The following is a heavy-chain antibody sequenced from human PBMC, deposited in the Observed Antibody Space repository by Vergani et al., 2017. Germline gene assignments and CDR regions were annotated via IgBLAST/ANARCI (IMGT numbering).Heavy chain of an antibody. CDR3: ARVRGYSGYDWGDYYYGMDV. CDR2: IYTSGST. D-gene: IGHD5-12*01. Sequence: QVQLQESGPGLVKPSQTLSLTCTVSGGSISSGSYYWSWIRQPAGKGLEWIGRIYTSGSTNYNTSLKSRVTISVDTSKNQFSLKLSSVTAADTAVYYCARVRGYSGYDWGDYYYGMDVWGQGTTVTVSS. CDR1: GGSISSGSYY. J-gene: IGHJ6*02. V-gene: IGHV4-61*02.